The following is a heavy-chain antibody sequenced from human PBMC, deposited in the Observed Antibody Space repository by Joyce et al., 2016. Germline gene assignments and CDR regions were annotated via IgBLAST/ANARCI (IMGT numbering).Heavy chain of an antibody. CDR1: GFTFTNYS. CDR2: ISRTTTYI. Sequence: EVQLVESGGGLVKPGGSLRLSCEASGFTFTNYSMIWVRQAPGKGLEWVSAISRTTTYIYYADSVKGRFTISRDNAKNSLYLQMNSLRVEDTAVYYCSRVPGGMWAFDVWGQGTMVTVSS. CDR3: SRVPGGMWAFDV. V-gene: IGHV3-21*06. J-gene: IGHJ3*01. D-gene: IGHD1-1*01.